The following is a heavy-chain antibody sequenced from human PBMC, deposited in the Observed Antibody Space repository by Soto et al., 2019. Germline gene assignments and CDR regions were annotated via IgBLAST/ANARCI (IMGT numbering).Heavy chain of an antibody. Sequence: PSETLSLTCTVSGGSVSSYYWSWIRQPPGKGLEWIGYIYYSGSTNYNPSLKSRVTISVDTSKNQFYLKLSSVTAADTAVYYCARDLIGYGTYFDYWGQGTLVTVSS. J-gene: IGHJ4*02. CDR1: GGSVSSYY. D-gene: IGHD5-12*01. CDR2: IYYSGST. V-gene: IGHV4-59*02. CDR3: ARDLIGYGTYFDY.